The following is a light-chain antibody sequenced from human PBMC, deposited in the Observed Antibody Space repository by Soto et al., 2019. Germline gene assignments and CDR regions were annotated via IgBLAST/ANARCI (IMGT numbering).Light chain of an antibody. CDR2: GAS. Sequence: EIGMSQSPVTLSVSTGERATLSCRASQSVSSNLAWYQQKPGQAPRLLIYGASTRATGIPARFSGSGSGTEFTLTISSLQSEDFAVYYCQQYNNWPPITFGQGTRLEIK. J-gene: IGKJ5*01. CDR3: QQYNNWPPIT. CDR1: QSVSSN. V-gene: IGKV3-15*01.